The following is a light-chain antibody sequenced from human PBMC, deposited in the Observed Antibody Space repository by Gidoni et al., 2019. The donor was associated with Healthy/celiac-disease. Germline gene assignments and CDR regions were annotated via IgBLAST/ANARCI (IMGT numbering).Light chain of an antibody. Sequence: DIQMTQSPSSLSASVGDRVTITCRARQIISSYLNWYQQKPGKAPKLLIYAASSLQSGVPSRFSGSGSGTDFTLTISSLQHEDFATYYCQQSYSTPLYTFGQGTKLEIK. V-gene: IGKV1-39*01. CDR2: AAS. J-gene: IGKJ2*01. CDR3: QQSYSTPLYT. CDR1: QIISSY.